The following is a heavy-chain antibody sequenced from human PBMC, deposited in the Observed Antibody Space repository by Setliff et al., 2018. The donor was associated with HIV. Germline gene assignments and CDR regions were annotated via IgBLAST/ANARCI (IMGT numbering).Heavy chain of an antibody. CDR2: IYYSGNT. CDR3: ARGGLTAAGTLLLVGYFDY. D-gene: IGHD6-13*01. Sequence: SETLSLTCAVSGGSINSADYSWTWIRQPPGKGLEWMGSIYYSGNTDQNPSLKSRVTISQDTSNNQFSLKLSSVTAADTAVYYCARGGLTAAGTLLLVGYFDYWGQGTLVTVSS. CDR1: GGSINSADYS. V-gene: IGHV4-61*08. J-gene: IGHJ4*02.